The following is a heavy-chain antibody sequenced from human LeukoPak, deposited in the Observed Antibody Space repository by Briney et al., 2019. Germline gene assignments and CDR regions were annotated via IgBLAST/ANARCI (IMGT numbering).Heavy chain of an antibody. CDR1: AYTFTGYY. CDR3: ALLSGHDAFDI. V-gene: IGHV1-2*06. Sequence: GASVKLSCKASAYTFTGYYMHCVRQAPGQWLEWMGRSNTNSGGTNYEQTFEGRVTMTRDTSISTAYMELSRLRSDDTAVYYCALLSGHDAFDIWGQGTMVSVSS. J-gene: IGHJ3*02. D-gene: IGHD6-25*01. CDR2: SNTNSGGT.